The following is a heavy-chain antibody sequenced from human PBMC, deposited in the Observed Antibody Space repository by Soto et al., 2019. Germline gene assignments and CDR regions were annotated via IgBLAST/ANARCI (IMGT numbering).Heavy chain of an antibody. CDR3: SRGAVFCSGGSCYGVPMAV. D-gene: IGHD2-15*01. CDR2: MQSGGST. V-gene: IGHV3-66*01. Sequence: EVQLVESGGDLVQPGGSLRLSCAASGFTVSSHYMNWVRQAPGKGLEWVSLMQSGGSTFYADSVKGRFTISRDNSKSTLFLQMNSLRVEDTAMYYCSRGAVFCSGGSCYGVPMAVWGRGTTVTASS. J-gene: IGHJ6*03. CDR1: GFTVSSHY.